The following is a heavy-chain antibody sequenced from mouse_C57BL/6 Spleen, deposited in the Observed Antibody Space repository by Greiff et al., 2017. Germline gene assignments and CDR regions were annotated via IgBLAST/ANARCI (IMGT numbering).Heavy chain of an antibody. V-gene: IGHV1-5*01. CDR3: SLITTVEGDYFDY. Sequence: VQLQQSGTVLARPGASVKMSCKTSGYTFTSYWMHWVKQRPGQGLEWIGAIYPGHSDTSYNQKFKGKAKLTAVTSARTAYMELSSLTNEDSAVYYCSLITTVEGDYFDYWGQGTTLTVSS. CDR1: GYTFTSYW. CDR2: IYPGHSDT. J-gene: IGHJ2*01. D-gene: IGHD1-1*01.